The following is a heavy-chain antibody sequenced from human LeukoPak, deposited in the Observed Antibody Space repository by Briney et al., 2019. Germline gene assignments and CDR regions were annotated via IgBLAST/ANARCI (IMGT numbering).Heavy chain of an antibody. J-gene: IGHJ4*02. CDR3: ARVRLWFGDHLDDY. V-gene: IGHV4-38-2*02. CDR2: IYHGGST. Sequence: SETLSLTCTVSGYSISSGYYWGWIRQPPGKGLEWIGSIYHGGSTYYNPSLKSRITMSVDTSKNQFSLRLTSVTAADTAVYYCARVRLWFGDHLDDYWGQGTLVTVSS. D-gene: IGHD3-10*01. CDR1: GYSISSGYY.